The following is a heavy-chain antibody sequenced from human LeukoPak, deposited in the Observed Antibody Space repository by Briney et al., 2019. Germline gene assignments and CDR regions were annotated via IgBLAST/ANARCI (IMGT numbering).Heavy chain of an antibody. V-gene: IGHV3-9*01. CDR2: ISWNSGSI. D-gene: IGHD7-27*01. Sequence: GRSLRLSCAASGFTFDDYAMHWVRQAPGKGLEWVSGISWNSGSIGYADSVKGRFTISRDNAKNSLYLQMNSLRAEDTALYYCAKEPKAWGSHWFDPWGQGTLVTVSS. CDR3: AKEPKAWGSHWFDP. J-gene: IGHJ5*02. CDR1: GFTFDDYA.